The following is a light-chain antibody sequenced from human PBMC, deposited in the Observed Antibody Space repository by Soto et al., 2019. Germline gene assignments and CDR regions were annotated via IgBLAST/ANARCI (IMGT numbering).Light chain of an antibody. J-gene: IGLJ2*01. Sequence: QSALTQPASVSGSPGQSITISCTGTSSDVGTYSYVSWYQQHPGKAPKLMIYDVSSRPSGVSNRFSGSKSGNTASLSISGLLADDEADYSCSSYTRNNDVIFGGGTKLTVL. V-gene: IGLV2-14*01. CDR2: DVS. CDR1: SSDVGTYSY. CDR3: SSYTRNNDVI.